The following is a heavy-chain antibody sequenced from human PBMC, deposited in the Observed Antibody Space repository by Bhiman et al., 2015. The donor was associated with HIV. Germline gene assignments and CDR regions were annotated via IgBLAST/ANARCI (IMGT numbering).Heavy chain of an antibody. J-gene: IGHJ4*02. CDR2: IKQDGSEK. CDR1: GFTFSIYW. V-gene: IGHV3-7*02. D-gene: IGHD3-10*01. Sequence: EEQLVISGGGLVQPGGSLRLSCAASGFTFSIYWMTWVRQAPGKGLEWVANIKQDGSEKHYVDSMEGRVTISRDNARNSLYLQMNDLRVEDTAVYYCARKSGFDYWGQGTQVTVSS. CDR3: ARKSGFDY.